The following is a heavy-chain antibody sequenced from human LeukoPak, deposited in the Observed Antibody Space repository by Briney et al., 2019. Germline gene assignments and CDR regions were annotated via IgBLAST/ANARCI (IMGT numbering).Heavy chain of an antibody. CDR3: ARGATGHWFDP. CDR1: GLTFSSYW. Sequence: GGSLRLSCAASGLTFSSYWMSWVRQAPGKGLEWVANIKQDGSAKYYVDSVKGRFTISRDNAKNSLYLQMNSLRAEDTAVYYCARGATGHWFDPWGQGTLVTVSS. CDR2: IKQDGSAK. J-gene: IGHJ5*02. V-gene: IGHV3-7*01. D-gene: IGHD5-12*01.